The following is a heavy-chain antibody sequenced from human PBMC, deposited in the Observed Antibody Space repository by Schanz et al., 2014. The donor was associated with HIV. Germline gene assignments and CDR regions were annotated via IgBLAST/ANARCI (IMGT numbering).Heavy chain of an antibody. CDR2: ITPAGSVT. CDR1: GFTFGTKW. D-gene: IGHD3-10*01. V-gene: IGHV3-74*01. Sequence: EVQLLESGGGLVQPGGSLRLSCAASGFTFGTKWMYWVRRGPGKGLAWVAYITPAGSVTYADSVEGRFTASRDFSRNTLYLQMNSLRAEDTAVYYCARDGSLNRGFDYWGQGTLVTVSS. CDR3: ARDGSLNRGFDY. J-gene: IGHJ4*02.